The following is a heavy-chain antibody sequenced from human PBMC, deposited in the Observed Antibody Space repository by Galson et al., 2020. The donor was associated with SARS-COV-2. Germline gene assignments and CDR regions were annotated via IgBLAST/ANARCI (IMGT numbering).Heavy chain of an antibody. CDR1: GGSISSSSNY. CDR3: ARHQYTGSWGYAFDI. CDR2: IYYSGST. V-gene: IGHV4-39*07. J-gene: IGHJ3*02. D-gene: IGHD6-13*01. Sequence: SETLSLTCTVSGGSISSSSNYWGWIRQPPGKGLEWIGSIYYSGSTYYNPSLKSRVTISVDTANNHFSLKLTSVTAADAAMYYCARHQYTGSWGYAFDIWGQGTMVSVSS.